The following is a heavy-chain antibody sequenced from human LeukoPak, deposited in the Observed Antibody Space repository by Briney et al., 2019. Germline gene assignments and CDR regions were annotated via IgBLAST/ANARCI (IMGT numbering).Heavy chain of an antibody. Sequence: GGSLRLSCAVSGFIVNTYYMSWVRQAPGKGLEWVSSISSSSSYIYYADSVKGRFTISRDNAKNSLYLQMNSLRAEDTAVYYCARDGIVVGYAFDIWGQGTMVTVSS. D-gene: IGHD3-22*01. J-gene: IGHJ3*02. CDR2: ISSSSSYI. V-gene: IGHV3-21*01. CDR1: GFIVNTYY. CDR3: ARDGIVVGYAFDI.